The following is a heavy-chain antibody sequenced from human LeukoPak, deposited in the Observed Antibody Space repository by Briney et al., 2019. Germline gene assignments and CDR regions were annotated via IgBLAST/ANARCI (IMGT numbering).Heavy chain of an antibody. V-gene: IGHV1-69*05. CDR1: GGTFSSYA. CDR2: IIPIFGTA. J-gene: IGHJ3*02. CDR3: ARDQGGVVPAAQGAFDI. Sequence: SVKVSCKASGGTFSSYAISWVRQAPGQGLEWMGGIIPIFGTANYAQKFQGRVTITTDESTSTAYMELSSLRSEDTAVYYCARDQGGVVPAAQGAFDIWGQGTMVTVSS. D-gene: IGHD2-2*01.